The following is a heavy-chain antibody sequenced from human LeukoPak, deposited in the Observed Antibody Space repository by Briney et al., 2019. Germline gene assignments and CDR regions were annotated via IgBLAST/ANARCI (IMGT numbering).Heavy chain of an antibody. D-gene: IGHD3-22*01. V-gene: IGHV4-39*07. CDR2: IYYGGST. J-gene: IGHJ4*02. CDR3: ARWMKSNGDYYFFDY. CDR1: GGSISSSSYY. Sequence: SETLSLTCTVSGGSISSSSYYWGWIRQPPGKGLEWIGSIYYGGSTYYNPSLKSRVTISVDTSKNQFSLKLSSVTAADTAVYYCARWMKSNGDYYFFDYWGQGTLVTVSS.